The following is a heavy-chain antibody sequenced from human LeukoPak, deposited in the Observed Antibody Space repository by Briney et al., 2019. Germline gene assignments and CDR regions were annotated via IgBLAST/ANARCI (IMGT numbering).Heavy chain of an antibody. V-gene: IGHV1-8*01. J-gene: IGHJ4*02. D-gene: IGHD6-19*01. CDR1: GYTFTSYD. CDR3: ARGKHRPPYSSGCLGY. Sequence: ASVKVSCKASGYTFTSYDINWVRQATGQGLEWMGWMDPNSGNTGYAQKFQGRVTMTRNTSISTAYMELSSLRSEDTAVYYCARGKHRPPYSSGCLGYWGQGTLVTVSS. CDR2: MDPNSGNT.